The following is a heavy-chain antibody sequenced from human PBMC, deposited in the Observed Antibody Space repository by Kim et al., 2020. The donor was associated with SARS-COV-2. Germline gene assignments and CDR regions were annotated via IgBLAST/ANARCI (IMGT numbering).Heavy chain of an antibody. Sequence: SETLSLTCTVSGGYISSSYWSWIRKPPGKGLEWIGYIYYSGSTNYNPYIKSRVTISVDTSKNQISLKLSSVTAADTAVYYCTRQGSGSYYNVHAFDIWG. CDR2: IYYSGST. CDR1: GGYISSSY. D-gene: IGHD3-10*01. CDR3: TRQGSGSYYNVHAFDI. V-gene: IGHV4-59*08. J-gene: IGHJ3*02.